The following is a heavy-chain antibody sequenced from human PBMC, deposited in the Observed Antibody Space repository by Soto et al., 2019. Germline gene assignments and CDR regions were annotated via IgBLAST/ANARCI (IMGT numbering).Heavy chain of an antibody. D-gene: IGHD2-2*01. CDR1: GGTFTNYA. Sequence: ASVKVSCKASGGTFTNYAFSWVRQAPGQGPEWMGGIIPIFGTPDYAQKFQGRVIITADESTRTVSMELNSLRSDVTAVYYCARERSVGYCITTTCPKPFYYYAMDVWGQGTTVTVS. J-gene: IGHJ6*02. CDR3: ARERSVGYCITTTCPKPFYYYAMDV. CDR2: IIPIFGTP. V-gene: IGHV1-69*13.